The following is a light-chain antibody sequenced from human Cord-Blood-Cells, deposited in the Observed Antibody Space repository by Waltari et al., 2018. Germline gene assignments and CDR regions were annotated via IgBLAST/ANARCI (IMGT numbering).Light chain of an antibody. CDR3: CSYAGSSTYV. Sequence: QSALTQPASVSGSPGPSLTISCTGTSSDVGSYNLVSWYQQHPGKDPKLMIYEGSKRPSGVSNRFSGSKSGNTASLTIAELQAEDEADYYCCSYAGSSTYVFGTGTKVTVL. CDR1: SSDVGSYNL. CDR2: EGS. J-gene: IGLJ1*01. V-gene: IGLV2-23*01.